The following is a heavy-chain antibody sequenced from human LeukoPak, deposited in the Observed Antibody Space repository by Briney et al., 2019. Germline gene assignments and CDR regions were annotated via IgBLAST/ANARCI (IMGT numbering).Heavy chain of an antibody. J-gene: IGHJ4*02. Sequence: KASETLSLTCAVSGGSISSGGYSWSWIRQPPEKGLEWIGYIYHSGSTYYNPSLKSRVTISVDRSKNQFSLKLSSVTAADTAVYYCARTTGIAAAFDYWGQGTLVTVSS. CDR2: IYHSGST. CDR3: ARTTGIAAAFDY. V-gene: IGHV4-30-2*01. D-gene: IGHD6-13*01. CDR1: GGSISSGGYS.